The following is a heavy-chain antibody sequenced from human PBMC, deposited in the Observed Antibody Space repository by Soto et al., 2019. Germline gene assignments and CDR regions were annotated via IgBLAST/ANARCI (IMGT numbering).Heavy chain of an antibody. J-gene: IGHJ4*02. Sequence: ASVKFSCKASGYTFTGRCIHWVRRAPGQGLEWMGWINPASGGATYAQKFQGRVSLTRDTSNSIAYMELSSLRSDDTAVYFCARDLGGSSSYLGYWGQGTPVTVSS. CDR3: ARDLGGSSSYLGY. D-gene: IGHD6-6*01. CDR1: GYTFTGRC. CDR2: INPASGGA. V-gene: IGHV1-2*02.